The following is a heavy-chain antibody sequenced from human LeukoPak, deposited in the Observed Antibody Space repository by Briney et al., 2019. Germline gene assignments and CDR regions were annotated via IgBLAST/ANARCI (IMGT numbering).Heavy chain of an antibody. D-gene: IGHD6-19*01. V-gene: IGHV3-21*01. CDR3: ARGGENSGFDY. J-gene: IGHJ4*02. Sequence: GGSLRLSCAASGFTFSSYIMNWVRQAPGKGLEWVSSISSTSSYIYYADSVKGRFTISRDNAKNSLYLQMNSLRAEDTAVYYCARGGENSGFDYWGQGTLVIVSS. CDR2: ISSTSSYI. CDR1: GFTFSSYI.